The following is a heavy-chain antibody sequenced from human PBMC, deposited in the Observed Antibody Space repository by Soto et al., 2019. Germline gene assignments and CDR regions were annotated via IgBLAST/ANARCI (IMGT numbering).Heavy chain of an antibody. V-gene: IGHV3-30-3*01. D-gene: IGHD6-6*01. Sequence: QVQLVESGGGVVQPGRSLRLSCAASGFTFSSYAMHWVRQAPGKGLEWVAVISYDGSNKYYADSVKGRFTISRDNSKNTLYLQMNSLRAEDTAVYYRARDRGYSSSQYYYYGMDVWGQGTTVTVSS. CDR3: ARDRGYSSSQYYYYGMDV. CDR2: ISYDGSNK. CDR1: GFTFSSYA. J-gene: IGHJ6*02.